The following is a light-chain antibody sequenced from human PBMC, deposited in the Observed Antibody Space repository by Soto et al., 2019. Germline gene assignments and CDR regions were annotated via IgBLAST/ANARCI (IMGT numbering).Light chain of an antibody. CDR3: QKYSSVPV. Sequence: DIQMTQSPTSFTASVGDRVNSTCRASQGIRNYVAWYQQIPGKAPKLLIYAASTLQSGVPSRFSGSGSGTDFTLTISGLQPEDVATYSCQKYSSVPVFGPGTKVEIK. CDR2: AAS. V-gene: IGKV1-27*01. CDR1: QGIRNY. J-gene: IGKJ3*01.